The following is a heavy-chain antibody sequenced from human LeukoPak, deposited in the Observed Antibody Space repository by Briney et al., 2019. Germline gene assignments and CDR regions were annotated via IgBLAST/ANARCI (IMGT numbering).Heavy chain of an antibody. CDR2: ISSSGSTI. CDR3: ARGFSSSSRRHFDL. Sequence: PGGSLRLSCAASGFTFTSFEMNWVRQAPGKGLEWVSYISSSGSTINYADSVKGRFTISRDNAKNSLYLQMNSLRDEDTAVYYCARGFSSSSRRHFDLWGRGTLVTV. CDR1: GFTFTSFE. V-gene: IGHV3-48*03. J-gene: IGHJ2*01. D-gene: IGHD6-6*01.